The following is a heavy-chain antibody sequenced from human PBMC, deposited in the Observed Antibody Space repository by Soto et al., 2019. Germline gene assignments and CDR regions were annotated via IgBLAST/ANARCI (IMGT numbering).Heavy chain of an antibody. V-gene: IGHV4-59*01. D-gene: IGHD3-3*01. CDR1: GGSISSYY. CDR3: AREDVREIFGVWVYYGMDV. J-gene: IGHJ6*02. Sequence: LCGGSISSYYWTWIRQPPGKGLEWVGSVSYSGDTNYNPSLKRRVTISVDTSKNQFTLKLNSVTAADTAVYYCAREDVREIFGVWVYYGMDVWGQGTTVTVSS. CDR2: VSYSGDT.